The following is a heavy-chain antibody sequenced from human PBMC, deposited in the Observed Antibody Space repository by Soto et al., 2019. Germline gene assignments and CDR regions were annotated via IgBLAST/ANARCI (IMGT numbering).Heavy chain of an antibody. CDR2: ISGGGGST. J-gene: IGHJ3*01. V-gene: IGHV3-23*01. CDR3: AKGFIVVVTAIRPDDNFDV. D-gene: IGHD2-21*02. Sequence: LRLSCAASGFTFNTYAMNWVRQFPGKGLEWVASISGGGGSTYYADSVKGRFTISRDTSKNTLYLQMNSLSAEDTAVYYCAKGFIVVVTAIRPDDNFDVGGPGTMVTVSS. CDR1: GFTFNTYA.